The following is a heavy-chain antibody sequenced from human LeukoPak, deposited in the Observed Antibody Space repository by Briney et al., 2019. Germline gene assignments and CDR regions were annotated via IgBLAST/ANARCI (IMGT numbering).Heavy chain of an antibody. V-gene: IGHV3-23*01. Sequence: GGSLRLSRAASGFTFSSYAMSWVRQAPGKGLEWVSAISGSGGSTYYADSVKGRFTISRDNSKNTLYLQMNSLRAEDTAVYYCAKDQDHVYYDFWSGYRSHDAFDIWGQGTMVTVSS. CDR3: AKDQDHVYYDFWSGYRSHDAFDI. J-gene: IGHJ3*02. D-gene: IGHD3-3*01. CDR1: GFTFSSYA. CDR2: ISGSGGST.